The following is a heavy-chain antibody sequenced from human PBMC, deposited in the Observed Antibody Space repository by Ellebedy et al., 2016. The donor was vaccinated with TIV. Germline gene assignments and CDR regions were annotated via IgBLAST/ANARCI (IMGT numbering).Heavy chain of an antibody. D-gene: IGHD2/OR15-2a*01. Sequence: MPSETLSLTCAVYGGSFSGYYWSWIRQPPGKGLEWIGEINHSGSTNYNPSLKSRVTISVDTSKNQFSLKLSSVTAADTAVYYCALNSYPIDYWGQGTLVTVSS. CDR2: INHSGST. CDR1: GGSFSGYY. CDR3: ALNSYPIDY. J-gene: IGHJ4*02. V-gene: IGHV4-34*01.